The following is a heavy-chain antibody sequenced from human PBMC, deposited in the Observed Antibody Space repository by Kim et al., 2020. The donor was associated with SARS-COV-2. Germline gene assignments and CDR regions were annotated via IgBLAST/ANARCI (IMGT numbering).Heavy chain of an antibody. V-gene: IGHV3-30*18. CDR2: ISYDGSNK. Sequence: GGSLRLSCAASGFTFSSYGMHWVRQAPGKGLEWVAVISYDGSNKYYADSVKGRFTISRDNSKNTLYLQMNSLRAEDTAVYYCAKDRELELRNPSRACMDVWGQGTAVTVSS. D-gene: IGHD1-7*01. CDR1: GFTFSSYG. J-gene: IGHJ6*02. CDR3: AKDRELELRNPSRACMDV.